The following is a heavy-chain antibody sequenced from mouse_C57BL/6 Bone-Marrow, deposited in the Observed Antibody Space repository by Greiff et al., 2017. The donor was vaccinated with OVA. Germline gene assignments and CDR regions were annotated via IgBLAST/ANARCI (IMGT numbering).Heavy chain of an antibody. V-gene: IGHV1-72*01. CDR1: GYTFTSYW. J-gene: IGHJ3*01. D-gene: IGHD1-1*01. Sequence: VQLQQPGAELVKPGASVKLSCKASGYTFTSYWMHWVKQRPGRGLEWIGRIAPNSGGTKYNEKFKSKATLTVDKPSSTAYMQLSSLTSEDSAVFYCAGEGREHYDGSSYGFAYWGQGTLVTVSA. CDR3: AGEGREHYDGSSYGFAY. CDR2: IAPNSGGT.